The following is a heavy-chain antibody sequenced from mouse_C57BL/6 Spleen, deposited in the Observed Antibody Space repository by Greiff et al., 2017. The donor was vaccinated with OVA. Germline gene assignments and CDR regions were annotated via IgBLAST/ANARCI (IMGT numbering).Heavy chain of an antibody. CDR1: GYTFTSYG. CDR3: ARRGDGYYVDYAMDY. Sequence: QVQLKQSGAELARPGASVKLSCKASGYTFTSYGISWVKQRTGQGLEWIGEIYPRSGNTYYNEKFKGKATLTADKSSSTAYMELRSLTSEDSAVYFCARRGDGYYVDYAMDYWGQGTSVTVSS. D-gene: IGHD2-3*01. V-gene: IGHV1-81*01. J-gene: IGHJ4*01. CDR2: IYPRSGNT.